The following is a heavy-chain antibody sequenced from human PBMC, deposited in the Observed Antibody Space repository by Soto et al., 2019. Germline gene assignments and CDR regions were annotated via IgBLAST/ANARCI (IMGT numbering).Heavy chain of an antibody. J-gene: IGHJ4*02. CDR2: IYHSGST. CDR3: ARDKITGLFDY. V-gene: IGHV4-59*12. D-gene: IGHD2-8*02. CDR1: GGSISNYY. Sequence: SETLSLTCIVSGGSISNYYWSWIRQPPGKGLEWIGEIYHSGSTNYNPSLKSRVTISVDTSKNQFSLKLSSVTAADTAVYYCARDKITGLFDYWGQGTLVTVSS.